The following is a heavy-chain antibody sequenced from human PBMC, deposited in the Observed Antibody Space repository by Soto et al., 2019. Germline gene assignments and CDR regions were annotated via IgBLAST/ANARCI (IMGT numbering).Heavy chain of an antibody. J-gene: IGHJ5*02. CDR1: GGSISSSSYY. CDR2: IYYSGST. Sequence: SETLSLTCTVSGGSISSSSYYWGWIRQPPGKGLEWIGSIYYSGSTYYNPSLKSRVTISVDTSKNQFSLKLSSVTAADTAVYYCAGGRFLEWLLYNWFDPWGQGTQVTVSS. D-gene: IGHD3-3*01. CDR3: AGGRFLEWLLYNWFDP. V-gene: IGHV4-39*01.